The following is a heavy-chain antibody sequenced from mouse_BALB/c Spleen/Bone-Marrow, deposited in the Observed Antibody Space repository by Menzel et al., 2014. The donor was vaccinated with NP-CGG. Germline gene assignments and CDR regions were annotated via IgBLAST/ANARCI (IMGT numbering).Heavy chain of an antibody. CDR1: GYTFTDYA. Sequence: VQLQQSGAELVRPGVSVKISCKGSGYTFTDYAMHWVKQSHAKSLEWIGVISTYYGDASYNQKFKGKDAMTVDKSSSTAYMELAKLKSEDSDNYYCARWMYYSSSYVSYYAMDYWGQGTSVTVSS. J-gene: IGHJ4*01. V-gene: IGHV1S137*01. CDR3: ARWMYYSSSYVSYYAMDY. CDR2: ISTYYGDA. D-gene: IGHD1-1*01.